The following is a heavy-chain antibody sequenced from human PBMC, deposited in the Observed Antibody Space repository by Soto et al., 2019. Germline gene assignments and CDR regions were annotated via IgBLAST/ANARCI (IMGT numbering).Heavy chain of an antibody. CDR2: IYYSGST. CDR1: GGSISSGGYY. J-gene: IGHJ6*02. Sequence: SETLSLTCTVSGGSISSGGYYWSWIRQHPGKGLEWIGYIYYSGSTYYNPSLKSRVTISVDTSKNQFSLKLSSVTVADTAVYYCARSRSNDYYYGMDVWGQGTTVTVSS. V-gene: IGHV4-31*03. D-gene: IGHD4-4*01. CDR3: ARSRSNDYYYGMDV.